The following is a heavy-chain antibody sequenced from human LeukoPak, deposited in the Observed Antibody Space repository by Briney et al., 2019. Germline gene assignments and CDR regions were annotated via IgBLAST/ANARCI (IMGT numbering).Heavy chain of an antibody. CDR1: GYSFTTYW. CDR2: IYLGDSDT. V-gene: IGHV5-51*01. Sequence: GESLKISCQGSGYSFTTYWIGWVRQMPGKGLECMGIIYLGDSDTSYSPSFQGQVTISADKSISTAYLQWSGLKASDTAMYYCARRVESGYSFDYWGQGTMVSVSS. J-gene: IGHJ4*02. D-gene: IGHD3-3*01. CDR3: ARRVESGYSFDY.